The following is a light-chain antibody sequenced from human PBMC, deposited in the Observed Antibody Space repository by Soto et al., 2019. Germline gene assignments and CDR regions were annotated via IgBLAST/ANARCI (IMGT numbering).Light chain of an antibody. CDR1: QGISSA. CDR2: DAS. CDR3: QQFNSYPIT. V-gene: IGKV1-13*02. Sequence: AIQLTPSPSSLSASVGDRVTIPCRAGQGISSALAWYRQRPGTPPKLLTSDASNLESGVPSRFSGSGSGTDFTLTISSLQPEGFASYYCQQFNSYPITFGQGTDWRL. J-gene: IGKJ5*01.